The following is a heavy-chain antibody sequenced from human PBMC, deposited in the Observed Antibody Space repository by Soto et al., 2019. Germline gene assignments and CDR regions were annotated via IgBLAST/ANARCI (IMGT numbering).Heavy chain of an antibody. CDR1: GGSISSNLYS. CDR3: ARVPDGSLNWFAP. D-gene: IGHD1-26*01. Sequence: PSETLSLTCGVSGGSISSNLYSWSWIRQPRGNGLEWIGDIHHSESTHYNPSLESRVTISVDRSRNQFSLRLTSVTAADTAVYYCARVPDGSLNWFAPWGQGILVTVSS. CDR2: IHHSEST. J-gene: IGHJ5*02. V-gene: IGHV4-30-2*01.